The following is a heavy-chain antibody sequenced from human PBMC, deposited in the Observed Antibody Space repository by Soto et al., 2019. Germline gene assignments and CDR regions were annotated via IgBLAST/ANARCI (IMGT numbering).Heavy chain of an antibody. V-gene: IGHV3-30*18. Sequence: QVQLVESGGGVVQPGRSLRLSCAASGFTFSTYGMHWVRLAPGKGLEWVAVISYDGNNKYYADSVKGRFTISRDNSKNTLYLQMSSLRAEDTAVYYCAKSVYDWNDGFFDYWGQGTLVTVSS. CDR3: AKSVYDWNDGFFDY. J-gene: IGHJ4*02. CDR2: ISYDGNNK. D-gene: IGHD1-1*01. CDR1: GFTFSTYG.